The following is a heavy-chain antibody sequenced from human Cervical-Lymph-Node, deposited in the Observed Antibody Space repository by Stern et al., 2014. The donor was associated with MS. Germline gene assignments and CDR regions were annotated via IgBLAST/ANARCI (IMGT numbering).Heavy chain of an antibody. Sequence: VQLVESGAEVKKPWASVKVSCKASGYTFTSHYMHWVRQAPGQGLEWVGIINPSGDSASYAQKFQGRVTMTRDTSTSTVYMELSSLRSEDTAVYYCASGTGSKRPTGNYWGQGTLVTVSS. CDR3: ASGTGSKRPTGNY. J-gene: IGHJ4*02. V-gene: IGHV1-46*01. D-gene: IGHD3/OR15-3a*01. CDR1: GYTFTSHY. CDR2: INPSGDSA.